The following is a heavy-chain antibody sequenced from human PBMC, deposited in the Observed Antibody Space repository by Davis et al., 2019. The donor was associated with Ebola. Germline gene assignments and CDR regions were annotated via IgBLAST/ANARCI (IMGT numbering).Heavy chain of an antibody. CDR1: GFTFSSYE. J-gene: IGHJ6*02. Sequence: GESLKISCAASGFTFSSYEMNWVRQAPGKGLEWVSYISSSGSTIYYADSVKGRFTISRDNAKNSLYLQMNSLRAEDTAVYYCARADSSGWTIYYYYGMDVWGQGTTVTVSS. D-gene: IGHD6-19*01. CDR3: ARADSSGWTIYYYYGMDV. V-gene: IGHV3-48*03. CDR2: ISSSGSTI.